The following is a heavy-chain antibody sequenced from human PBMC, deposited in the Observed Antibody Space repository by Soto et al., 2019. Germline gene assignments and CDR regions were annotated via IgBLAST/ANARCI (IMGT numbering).Heavy chain of an antibody. V-gene: IGHV1-2*02. CDR1: GYTFTDYY. CDR2: INPNSGGT. CDR3: ARGGNSGYYYE. D-gene: IGHD3-22*01. Sequence: QVQLVQSGAEVKKPGASVKVSCKASGYTFTDYYIHWVQQAPGQGLEWMGWINPNSGGTKYAQKFQGRVTMTRDTSIGIAYMEVSRLTSDDTAVYSCARGGNSGYYYEWGQGTLVSVSS. J-gene: IGHJ4*02.